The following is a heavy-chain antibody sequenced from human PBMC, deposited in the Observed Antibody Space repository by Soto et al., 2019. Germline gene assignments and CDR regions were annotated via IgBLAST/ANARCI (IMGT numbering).Heavy chain of an antibody. CDR2: ISGSGGST. D-gene: IGHD3-3*01. CDR1: GFTFSSYA. Sequence: VGSLRLSCAASGFTFSSYAMSWVRQAPGKGLEWVSAISGSGGSTYYADSVKGRFTISRDNSKNTLYLQMNSLRAEDTAVYYCAKGMDFWSGYYRNWFDPWGQGTLVTVSS. V-gene: IGHV3-23*01. CDR3: AKGMDFWSGYYRNWFDP. J-gene: IGHJ5*02.